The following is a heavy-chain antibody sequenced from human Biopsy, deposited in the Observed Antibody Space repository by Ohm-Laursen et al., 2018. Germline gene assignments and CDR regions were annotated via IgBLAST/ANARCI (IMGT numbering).Heavy chain of an antibody. CDR2: MIPSSGKT. V-gene: IGHV1-8*01. CDR1: GYSFSTYD. CDR3: ARGYSRQVSIFEASIYWFDT. Sequence: GASVKVSCKASGYSFSTYDVNWVRQARGQGLEWMGWMIPSSGKTGYAQRFQDRVTLTMNTSISTAYMELSGLRSEDTAVYFCARGYSRQVSIFEASIYWFDTWGQGTLVTVSS. D-gene: IGHD6-6*01. J-gene: IGHJ5*02.